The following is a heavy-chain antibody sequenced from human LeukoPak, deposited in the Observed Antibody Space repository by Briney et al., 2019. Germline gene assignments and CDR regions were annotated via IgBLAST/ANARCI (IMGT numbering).Heavy chain of an antibody. J-gene: IGHJ4*02. Sequence: PGGSLRLSCAASGFIFSGSAIHWVRQASGKGLEWVGRIRGKVYSYETTYAASVKGRFTISRIDSNNMAYLQMNSLNTDDTAVYYCTTMSTAEGFDYWGQGTLVTVSS. CDR2: IRGKVYSYET. CDR1: GFIFSGSA. D-gene: IGHD1-14*01. V-gene: IGHV3-73*01. CDR3: TTMSTAEGFDY.